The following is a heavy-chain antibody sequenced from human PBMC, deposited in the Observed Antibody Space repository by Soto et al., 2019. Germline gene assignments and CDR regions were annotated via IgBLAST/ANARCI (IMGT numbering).Heavy chain of an antibody. V-gene: IGHV1-18*01. CDR3: ARGRIVASIHDAFEI. CDR2: ISAYNGKR. Sequence: QGQLLQSGDEVKTPGASVRVSCRASGYPFTSYGISWVRQAPGQGLEWVAWISAYNGKRDTAEKFQGRVTMTLDTSTDIAHMERGDLTSADTAVYYCARGRIVASIHDAFEIWGQGTKVTVSS. CDR1: GYPFTSYG. J-gene: IGHJ3*02. D-gene: IGHD5-12*01.